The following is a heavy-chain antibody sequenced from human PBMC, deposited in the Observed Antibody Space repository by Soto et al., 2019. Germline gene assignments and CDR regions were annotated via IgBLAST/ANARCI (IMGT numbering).Heavy chain of an antibody. CDR2: ISAYNGNT. CDR1: GYTFTSYG. Sequence: GASVKVSCKASGYTFTSYGISWVRQAPGQGLEWMGWISAYNGNTNYAQKIQGRVTITTDTSTSTANKEQRNLRTDDTALYYCSREGLRVPRGGSYYSLDYWGQGTLVTVSS. D-gene: IGHD1-26*01. V-gene: IGHV1-18*01. J-gene: IGHJ4*02. CDR3: SREGLRVPRGGSYYSLDY.